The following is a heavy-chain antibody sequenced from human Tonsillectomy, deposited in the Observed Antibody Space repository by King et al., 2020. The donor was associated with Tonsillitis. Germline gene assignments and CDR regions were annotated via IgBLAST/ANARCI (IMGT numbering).Heavy chain of an antibody. J-gene: IGHJ4*02. D-gene: IGHD2-15*01. Sequence: LQLQESGPGLLKPSETLSLLCTVSGGPITSNNYYWDWIRQSPGGGLEWIGNVFLLGGNYSNPSLESRLTISVAASNNQFSLTLTSVTAADTAIYYCARRNCSGGICYFFDSWGQGRLVTVSS. CDR1: GGPITSNNYY. V-gene: IGHV4-39*01. CDR3: ARRNCSGGICYFFDS. CDR2: VFLLGGN.